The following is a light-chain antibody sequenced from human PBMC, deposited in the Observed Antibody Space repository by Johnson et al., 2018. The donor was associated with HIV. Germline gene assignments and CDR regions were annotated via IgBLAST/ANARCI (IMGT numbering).Light chain of an antibody. Sequence: QSVLTQPPSVSAAPGQKVTISCSGISSNIGNNYVSWYRQLPGTAPKVLIYKNDQRPSGIPDRFSGSKSGTSATLGITGLQTGDEADYYCGTWDSSLGCVFGTGTKVTVL. V-gene: IGLV1-51*02. CDR3: GTWDSSLGCV. J-gene: IGLJ1*01. CDR1: SSNIGNNY. CDR2: KND.